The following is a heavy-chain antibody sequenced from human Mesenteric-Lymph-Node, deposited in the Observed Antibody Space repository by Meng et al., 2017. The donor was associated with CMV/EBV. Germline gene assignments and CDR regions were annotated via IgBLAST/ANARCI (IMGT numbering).Heavy chain of an antibody. CDR1: GYPYASSD. D-gene: IGHD3-10*01. Sequence: KASGYPYASSDRNWIRPAHGQGLEGVGWMSPNSGDTSYAQRLQGGVTLTRDTSTNTAYLEVTSLGSEDKAGDNGAGDAGGSGGGYFDYWGQGTLVTVSS. J-gene: IGHJ4*02. CDR3: AGDAGGSGGGYFDY. V-gene: IGHV1-8*01. CDR2: MSPNSGDT.